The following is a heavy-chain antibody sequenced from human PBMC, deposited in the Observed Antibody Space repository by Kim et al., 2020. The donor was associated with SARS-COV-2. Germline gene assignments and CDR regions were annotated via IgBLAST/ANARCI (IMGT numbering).Heavy chain of an antibody. D-gene: IGHD3-22*01. Sequence: SETLSLTCTVSGGSISSGDYYWSWIRQPPGKGLEWIGYIYYSASTYYNPSLKSRVTISVDTSKNQFSLKLSSVTAADTAVYYCARSGRGVVVAWGQGTLVTVSS. CDR2: IYYSAST. V-gene: IGHV4-30-4*01. J-gene: IGHJ5*02. CDR1: GGSISSGDYY. CDR3: ARSGRGVVVA.